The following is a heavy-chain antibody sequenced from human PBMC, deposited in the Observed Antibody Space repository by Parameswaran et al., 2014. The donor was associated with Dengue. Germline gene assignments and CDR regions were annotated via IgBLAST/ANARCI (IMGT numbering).Heavy chain of an antibody. Sequence: WIRQPPGKGLEWIGSIYYSGSTYYNPSLKSRVTISVDTSKNQFSLKLSSVTAADTAVYYCARGYRGVLLGIVGARNFDYWGQGTLVTVSS. J-gene: IGHJ4*02. CDR3: ARGYRGVLLGIVGARNFDY. V-gene: IGHV4-39*01. D-gene: IGHD1-26*01. CDR2: IYYSGST.